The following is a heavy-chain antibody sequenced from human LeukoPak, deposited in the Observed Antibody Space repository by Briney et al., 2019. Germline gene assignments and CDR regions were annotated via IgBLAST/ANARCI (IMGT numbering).Heavy chain of an antibody. D-gene: IGHD2-21*02. J-gene: IGHJ4*02. Sequence: GSLRLSCAASGFTFSSYSMNWVRQAPGKGLEWVSYISSSSNTIYYADSVKGRFTISRDNAKNSLFLQMNSLRDEDTSVYYRARAVTVVTRGGLVFDYWGQGTLVTVSS. V-gene: IGHV3-48*02. CDR1: GFTFSSYS. CDR3: ARAVTVVTRGGLVFDY. CDR2: ISSSSNTI.